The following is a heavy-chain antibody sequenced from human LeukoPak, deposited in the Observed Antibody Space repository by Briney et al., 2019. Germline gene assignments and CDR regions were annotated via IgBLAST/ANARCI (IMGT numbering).Heavy chain of an antibody. V-gene: IGHV3-53*01. Sequence: GGSLRLSCAASGFTVSSNYMSWVRQAPGKGLEWVSVIYSGGSTYYADSVKGRFTISRDNSKNTLYLQMNSLRAEDTAVYYCARSIIVPTDAFDIWGQGTMVTVSS. CDR1: GFTVSSNY. CDR2: IYSGGST. D-gene: IGHD1-26*01. CDR3: ARSIIVPTDAFDI. J-gene: IGHJ3*02.